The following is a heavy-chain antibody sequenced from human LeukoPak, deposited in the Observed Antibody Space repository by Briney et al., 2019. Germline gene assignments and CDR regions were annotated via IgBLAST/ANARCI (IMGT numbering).Heavy chain of an antibody. CDR2: ISASGGST. J-gene: IGHJ4*02. CDR3: AKAQTMVRGVIAFDY. Sequence: PGGSLRLSCAASGFTFSSSAMSWVRQVPGKGLEWVSGISASGGSTSYADSVKGRFTISRDNSKNTLYLQMNSLRAEDTAVYYCAKAQTMVRGVIAFDYWGQGTLVTVSS. V-gene: IGHV3-23*01. CDR1: GFTFSSSA. D-gene: IGHD3-10*01.